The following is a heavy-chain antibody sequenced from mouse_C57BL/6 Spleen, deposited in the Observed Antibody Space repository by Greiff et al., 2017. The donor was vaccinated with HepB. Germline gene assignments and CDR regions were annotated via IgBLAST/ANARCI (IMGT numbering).Heavy chain of an antibody. J-gene: IGHJ4*01. Sequence: QVQLKESGAELAKPGASVKLSCKASGYTFTSYWMYWVKQRPGQGLEWIGYISPSSGYTKYNQKFKDKATLTADKSSSTAYMQLSSLTYEDSSVYYCARGSSCAIDDWGKGTTVTVSS. CDR1: GYTFTSYW. CDR2: ISPSSGYT. V-gene: IGHV1-7*01. CDR3: ARGSSCAIDD.